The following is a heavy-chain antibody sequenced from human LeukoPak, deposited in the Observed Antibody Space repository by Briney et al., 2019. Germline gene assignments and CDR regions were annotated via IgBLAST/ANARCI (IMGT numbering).Heavy chain of an antibody. D-gene: IGHD1-26*01. CDR2: IGTAGGT. CDR1: GFTLSSYD. CDR3: ARGWERGFDY. V-gene: IGHV3-13*01. Sequence: GGSLRLSCAASGFTLSSYDMHWVRQTTGKGLEWVSAIGTAGGTYYPGSVKGRFTISRENAKNSLYLQMNNLRVGDTAVYFCARGWERGFDYWGQGTLVTVSS. J-gene: IGHJ4*02.